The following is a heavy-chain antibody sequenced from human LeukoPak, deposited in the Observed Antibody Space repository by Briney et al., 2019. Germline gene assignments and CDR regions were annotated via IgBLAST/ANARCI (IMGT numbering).Heavy chain of an antibody. V-gene: IGHV3-7*01. CDR1: GFTFSSYS. CDR3: ARDLSYYTSGSFDY. CDR2: IKQDGSEK. D-gene: IGHD3-10*01. Sequence: PGGSLRLSCAASGFTFSSYSMNWVRQAPGKGLQWVANIKQDGSEKYYVDSVKGRFTISRDNAKNSLYLQMNSLRAEDTAVYYCARDLSYYTSGSFDYWGQGTLVTVSS. J-gene: IGHJ4*02.